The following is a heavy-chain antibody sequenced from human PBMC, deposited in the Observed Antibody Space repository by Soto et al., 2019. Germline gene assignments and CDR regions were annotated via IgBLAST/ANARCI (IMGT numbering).Heavy chain of an antibody. D-gene: IGHD2-21*02. CDR1: GFTFSDYY. V-gene: IGHV3-11*01. CDR2: ISNGGNGM. CDR3: ARDRYCGGDCLDAFDI. J-gene: IGHJ3*02. Sequence: QVHLVESGGGSVKPGGSLRLSCAASGFTFSDYYMSWIRQAPGKGLEWISYISNGGNGMYYADSVKGRFTISRDNARNSLYLQMNSLRDEDTAVYYCARDRYCGGDCLDAFDIWGQGTMVTVSS.